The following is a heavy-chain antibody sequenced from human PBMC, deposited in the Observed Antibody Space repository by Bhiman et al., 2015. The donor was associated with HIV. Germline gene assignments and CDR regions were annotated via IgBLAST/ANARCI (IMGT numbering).Heavy chain of an antibody. V-gene: IGHV3-48*01. D-gene: IGHD5-12*01. J-gene: IGHJ4*02. CDR3: AKGLGIVATAYFDS. CDR2: ISSSSSTI. CDR1: RFTFSSNS. Sequence: EVQLVESGGGLVQPGGSLRLSCAASRFTFSSNSMNWVRQAPGKGLEWVSYISSSSSTIYYADSVKGRFTISRDNAKNSLYLQMNSLRAEDTAFYYCAKGLGIVATAYFDSWGQGTLVTVSS.